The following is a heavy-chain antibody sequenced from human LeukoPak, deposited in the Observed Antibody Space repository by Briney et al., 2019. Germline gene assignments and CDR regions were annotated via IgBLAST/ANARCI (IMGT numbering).Heavy chain of an antibody. CDR2: IYSGGST. J-gene: IGHJ5*02. CDR1: GFTVSSNY. CDR3: AREPVDYYDSSGYFP. Sequence: GGSLRLSCAASGFTVSSNYMSWVRQAPGKGLEWVSVIYSGGSTYYADSVKGRFTISRDNSKNTLYLQMNSLRAEDTAVYYCAREPVDYYDSSGYFPWGQGTLVTVSS. D-gene: IGHD3-22*01. V-gene: IGHV3-66*01.